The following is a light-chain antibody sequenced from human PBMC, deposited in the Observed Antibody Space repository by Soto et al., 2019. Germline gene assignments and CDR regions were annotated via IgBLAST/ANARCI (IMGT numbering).Light chain of an antibody. J-gene: IGLJ3*02. CDR1: RSDIGSYNN. CDR2: GVT. V-gene: IGLV2-23*02. CDR3: FSYAGSSIWV. Sequence: QSALTQPASVSGSPGQSITISCSGSRSDIGSYNNVAWYQQHPGKAPRVMIFGVTKRPSGISDRFFGSKSGSTASLTISGLQAEDGADYFCFSYAGSSIWVFGGGTKLPAL.